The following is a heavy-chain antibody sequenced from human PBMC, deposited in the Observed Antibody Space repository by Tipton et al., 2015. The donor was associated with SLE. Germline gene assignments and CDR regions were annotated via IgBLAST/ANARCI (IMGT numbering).Heavy chain of an antibody. CDR1: GASIIGGGFY. D-gene: IGHD6-19*01. J-gene: IGHJ4*02. CDR3: ARGDNSGWYFFDY. Sequence: TLSLTCTVSGASIIGGGFYWSWIRQLPGKGLEWIGYIYYTGKTYYNPSLESRIVMSVDMSKNQFSLRLNSVTAADTAVYYCARGDNSGWYFFDYWGQGSLVTVSS. V-gene: IGHV4-31*03. CDR2: IYYTGKT.